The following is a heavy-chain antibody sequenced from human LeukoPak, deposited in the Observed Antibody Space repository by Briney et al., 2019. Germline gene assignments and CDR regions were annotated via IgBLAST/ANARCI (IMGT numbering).Heavy chain of an antibody. V-gene: IGHV3-33*01. CDR1: GFTFSSFG. D-gene: IGHD2-2*01. Sequence: GGSLRLSCAASGFTFSSFGMHWVRQAPGRGLEWVAVIWFDGTNKYYADSVKGRFTISRDNSKNTVFLEMDTLRADDTAAYYCARVGSSLSTSTCYGHGCYYYYMDVWGKGTTVTVSS. J-gene: IGHJ6*03. CDR3: ARVGSSLSTSTCYGHGCYYYYMDV. CDR2: IWFDGTNK.